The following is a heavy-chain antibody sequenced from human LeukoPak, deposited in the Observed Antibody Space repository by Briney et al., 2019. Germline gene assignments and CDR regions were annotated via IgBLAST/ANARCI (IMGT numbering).Heavy chain of an antibody. D-gene: IGHD5-18*01. CDR1: GASISSYF. V-gene: IGHV4-59*12. CDR2: IHYTGST. J-gene: IGHJ4*02. CDR3: AREGGYSYGDAPLHFDY. Sequence: PSETLSLTCTVSGASISSYFWSWIRQPPGKGLEWIGYIHYTGSTNYSPSLKSRVTISVDTSKNQFSLKLSSVTAADTAVYHCAREGGYSYGDAPLHFDYWGQGTLVTVSS.